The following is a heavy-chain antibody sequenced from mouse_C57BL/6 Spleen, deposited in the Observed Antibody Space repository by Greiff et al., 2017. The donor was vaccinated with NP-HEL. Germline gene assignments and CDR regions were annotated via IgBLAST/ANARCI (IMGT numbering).Heavy chain of an antibody. CDR3: ARGAAQASVNYFDY. J-gene: IGHJ2*01. Sequence: VQLKESGAELVRPGTSVKVSCKASGYAFTNYLIEWVKQRPGQGLEWIGVINPGSGGTNYNEKFKGKATLTADKSSSTAYMQLSSLTSEDSAVYFCARGAAQASVNYFDYWGQGTTLTVSS. D-gene: IGHD3-2*02. V-gene: IGHV1-54*01. CDR1: GYAFTNYL. CDR2: INPGSGGT.